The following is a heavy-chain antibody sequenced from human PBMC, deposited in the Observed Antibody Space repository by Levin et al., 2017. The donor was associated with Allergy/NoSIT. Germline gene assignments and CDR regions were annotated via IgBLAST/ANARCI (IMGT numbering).Heavy chain of an antibody. CDR3: ARDSFNYYYGSGSYRRAEYFQH. CDR2: ISSSSSTI. Sequence: GGSLRLSCAASGFTFSSYSMNWVRQAPGKGLEWVSYISSSSSTIYYADSVKGRFTISRDNAKNSLYLQMNSLRDEDTAVYYCARDSFNYYYGSGSYRRAEYFQHWGQGTLVTVSS. D-gene: IGHD3-10*01. J-gene: IGHJ1*01. V-gene: IGHV3-48*02. CDR1: GFTFSSYS.